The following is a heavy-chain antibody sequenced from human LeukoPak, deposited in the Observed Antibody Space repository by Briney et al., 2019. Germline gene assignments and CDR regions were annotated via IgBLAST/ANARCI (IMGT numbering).Heavy chain of an antibody. CDR1: GGSISSGGYY. J-gene: IGHJ4*02. CDR2: IYYSGST. V-gene: IGHV4-31*03. Sequence: SETLSLTCTVSGGSISSGGYYWSWIRQHPGKGLEWIGYIYYSGSTYYNPSLKSRVTISVDTSKNQFSLKLSSVTAADTAVYYCARDVVGCSGGSCYSGAFDYWGQGTLVTVSS. D-gene: IGHD2-15*01. CDR3: ARDVVGCSGGSCYSGAFDY.